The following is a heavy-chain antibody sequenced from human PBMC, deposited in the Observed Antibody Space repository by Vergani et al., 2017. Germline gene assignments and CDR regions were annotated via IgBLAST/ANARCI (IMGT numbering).Heavy chain of an antibody. CDR2: ISYDGSNK. CDR1: GFTFSSYG. D-gene: IGHD6-19*01. Sequence: QVQLVESGGGVVQPGRSLRLSCAASGFTFSSYGMHWVRQAPGKGLEWVAVISYDGSNKYYADSVKGRFTISRDNSKNTLYLQMNSLRAEDTAVYYCAKDREWQRWLVRGFDYWGQGTLVTVSS. V-gene: IGHV3-30*18. CDR3: AKDREWQRWLVRGFDY. J-gene: IGHJ4*02.